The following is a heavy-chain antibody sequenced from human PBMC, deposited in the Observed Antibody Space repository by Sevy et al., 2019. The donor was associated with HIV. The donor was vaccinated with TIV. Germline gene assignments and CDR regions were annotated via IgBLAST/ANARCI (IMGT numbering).Heavy chain of an antibody. CDR3: TRVGTYYYGSGSYTTPLSWFDP. D-gene: IGHD3-10*01. V-gene: IGHV3-49*03. CDR1: GFTFGDYA. CDR2: IRSKAYGGTT. J-gene: IGHJ5*02. Sequence: GGSLRLSCTASGFTFGDYAMSWFRQAPGKGLEWVGFIRSKAYGGTTEYAASVKGRFTISRDDSKSIAYLQMNSLKTEDTAVYYCTRVGTYYYGSGSYTTPLSWFDPWGQGTLVTVSS.